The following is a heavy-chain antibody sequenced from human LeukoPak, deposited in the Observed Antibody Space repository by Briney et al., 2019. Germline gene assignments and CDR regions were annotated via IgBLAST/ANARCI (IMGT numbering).Heavy chain of an antibody. D-gene: IGHD2-2*01. CDR1: GYTFTGYY. J-gene: IGHJ6*03. CDR3: ARDMEYQLPQQGSYYYYMDV. V-gene: IGHV1-2*02. Sequence: GASVKGSCKASGYTFTGYYMHWVRQAPGQGLEWMGWINPNSGGTNYAQKFQGRVTMTRDTSISTAYMELRRLRSDDTAVYYCARDMEYQLPQQGSYYYYMDVWGKGTTVTVSS. CDR2: INPNSGGT.